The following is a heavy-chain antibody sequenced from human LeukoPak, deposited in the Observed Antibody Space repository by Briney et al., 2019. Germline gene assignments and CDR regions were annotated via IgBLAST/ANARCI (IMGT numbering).Heavy chain of an antibody. CDR1: GFTFSSYS. D-gene: IGHD6-13*01. V-gene: IGHV3-21*01. CDR2: ISSSSSYI. Sequence: GGSLRLSCAASGFTFSSYSMNWVRQAPGKGLEWVSSISSSSSYIYYADSVKGRFTISRDNAKNSLYLQMNSLRAEDTAVYYCARDYMAAAGALYYYYYYMDVWGKGTTVTVSS. J-gene: IGHJ6*03. CDR3: ARDYMAAAGALYYYYYYMDV.